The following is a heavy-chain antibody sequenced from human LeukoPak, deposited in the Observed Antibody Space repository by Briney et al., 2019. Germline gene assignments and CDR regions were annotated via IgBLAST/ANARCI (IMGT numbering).Heavy chain of an antibody. Sequence: PGMSLRLSCEASGFTFSSYSMNWVRQAPGKGLEWVSYISSSSSTIYYADSVKGRFTISRDNSKNTLYLQMNSLRAEDTAVYYCARDFYDILTGYSTAPFDYWGQGTLVTVSS. CDR2: ISSSSSTI. D-gene: IGHD3-9*01. CDR1: GFTFSSYS. J-gene: IGHJ4*02. CDR3: ARDFYDILTGYSTAPFDY. V-gene: IGHV3-48*01.